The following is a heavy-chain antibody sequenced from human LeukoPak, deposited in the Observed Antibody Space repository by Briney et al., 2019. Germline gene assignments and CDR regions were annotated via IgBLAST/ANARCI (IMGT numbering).Heavy chain of an antibody. CDR3: ARDRRSGPYGSGSYYNAGDY. D-gene: IGHD3-10*01. J-gene: IGHJ4*02. CDR2: IYTSGST. Sequence: SETLSLTCTVSGGSISSGSYYWSWIRQPAGKGLEWIGRIYTSGSTNYNPSLKSRVTISVDTSKNQFSLNLSSVTAADTAVYYCARDRRSGPYGSGSYYNAGDYWGQGTLVTVSS. CDR1: GGSISSGSYY. V-gene: IGHV4-61*02.